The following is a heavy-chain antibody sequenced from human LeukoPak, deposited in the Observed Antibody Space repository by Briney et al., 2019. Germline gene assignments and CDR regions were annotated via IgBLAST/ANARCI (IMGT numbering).Heavy chain of an antibody. CDR2: INPNSGDT. CDR3: VRDRHTVAVAATLDC. Sequence: ASVKVSCKSSGYTFTGNYMHWVRQAPGQGLEWMGWINPNSGDTKYAQNFQGRVTMTRDTSITTTYMELSSLRSDDTAVYYCVRDRHTVAVAATLDCWGQGTLVIASS. J-gene: IGHJ4*02. D-gene: IGHD6-19*01. V-gene: IGHV1-2*02. CDR1: GYTFTGNY.